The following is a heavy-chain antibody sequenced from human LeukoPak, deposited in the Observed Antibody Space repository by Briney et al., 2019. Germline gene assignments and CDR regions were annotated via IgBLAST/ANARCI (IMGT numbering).Heavy chain of an antibody. Sequence: GGSLRLSCAASGFTFSSYSMNWVRQAPGKGLEWVSSISSSSYIYYADSVKGRFTISRDNAKNSLYLQMNSLRAEDTAVYYCARDMRFYSGAFDYWGQGTLVTVSS. CDR3: ARDMRFYSGAFDY. CDR1: GFTFSSYS. V-gene: IGHV3-21*01. D-gene: IGHD5-12*01. CDR2: ISSSSYI. J-gene: IGHJ4*02.